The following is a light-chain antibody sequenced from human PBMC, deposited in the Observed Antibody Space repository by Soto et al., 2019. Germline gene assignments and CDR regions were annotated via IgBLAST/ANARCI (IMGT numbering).Light chain of an antibody. CDR1: QSVSTN. Sequence: EIVMTQSPGTVSVSPGERATLSCRASQSVSTNLAWYQQKPGQAPSLLIYGASTRATGVPARFSGRGSGTEFTLTISSLQSEDFAVYYCQQYNDWPPWTFGQGTKVEIK. CDR2: GAS. J-gene: IGKJ1*01. V-gene: IGKV3-15*01. CDR3: QQYNDWPPWT.